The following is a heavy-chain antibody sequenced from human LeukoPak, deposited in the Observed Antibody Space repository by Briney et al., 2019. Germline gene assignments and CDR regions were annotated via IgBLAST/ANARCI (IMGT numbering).Heavy chain of an antibody. Sequence: ASVKVSCTASGYILTNCYMHWVRQAPGQGLEWMGMINPSGGATSDAQKFRDRVTMTRDTSSSTGYMELSSLRSEDTAIYYCAILRYDNNWVGRWGQGTLVTVSS. J-gene: IGHJ5*02. CDR3: AILRYDNNWVGR. V-gene: IGHV1-46*01. CDR1: GYILTNCY. D-gene: IGHD1-14*01. CDR2: INPSGGAT.